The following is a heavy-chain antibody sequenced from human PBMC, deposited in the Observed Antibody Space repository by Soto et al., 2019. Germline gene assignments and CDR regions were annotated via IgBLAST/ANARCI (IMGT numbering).Heavy chain of an antibody. Sequence: QVHLVQSGAEVKRPGVSVKVSCKASGYTFSNYYMHWVRQVPGHVLEWMGIINPSGGGTTYAQRSRGRLTVTRDTSTSTVYMELSRLRSDDTAIYFCARAPQYGSAGYYYNFWGQGTLVTVSS. CDR3: ARAPQYGSAGYYYNF. CDR2: INPSGGGT. D-gene: IGHD3-10*01. V-gene: IGHV1-46*01. CDR1: GYTFSNYY. J-gene: IGHJ4*02.